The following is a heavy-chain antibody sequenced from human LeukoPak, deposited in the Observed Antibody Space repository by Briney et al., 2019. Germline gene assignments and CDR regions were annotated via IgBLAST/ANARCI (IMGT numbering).Heavy chain of an antibody. CDR1: GFTFSSYG. V-gene: IGHV3-33*01. D-gene: IGHD6-13*01. J-gene: IGHJ4*02. CDR3: ARDRWQQLVSPLE. CDR2: IWYDGSNK. Sequence: GGPLRLPCAASGFTFSSYGMHWVRQAPGKGLEWVAVIWYDGSNKYYADSVKGRFTISRDNSKNTLYLQMTILRVEDTALYYCARDRWQQLVSPLEWGQGTLVTVSS.